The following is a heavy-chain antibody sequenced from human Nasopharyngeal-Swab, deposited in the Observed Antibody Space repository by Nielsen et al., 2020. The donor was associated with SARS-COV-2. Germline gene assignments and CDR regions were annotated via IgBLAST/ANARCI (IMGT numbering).Heavy chain of an antibody. J-gene: IGHJ3*02. CDR2: IYYSGST. Sequence: RQAPGKGLEWIGSIYYSGSTYYNPSLKSRVTISVDTSKNQFSLKLSPVTAADTAVYYCARPYRYCSGGSCHSGGAFDIWGQGTMVTVSS. CDR3: ARPYRYCSGGSCHSGGAFDI. D-gene: IGHD2-15*01. V-gene: IGHV4-39*01.